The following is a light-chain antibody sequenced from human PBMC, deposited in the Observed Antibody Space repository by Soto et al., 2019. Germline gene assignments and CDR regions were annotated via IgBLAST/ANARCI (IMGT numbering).Light chain of an antibody. V-gene: IGKV1-5*03. Sequence: DIQMTQSPSTLSASEGDRVTISCRASQSVSIWLAWYQQKPGKAPKLLIYKASSLESGVPSRFRGSGSGTEFTLTISRLQPDDFATYYCQQYNSYSWTFGQGTKVDIK. J-gene: IGKJ1*01. CDR3: QQYNSYSWT. CDR1: QSVSIW. CDR2: KAS.